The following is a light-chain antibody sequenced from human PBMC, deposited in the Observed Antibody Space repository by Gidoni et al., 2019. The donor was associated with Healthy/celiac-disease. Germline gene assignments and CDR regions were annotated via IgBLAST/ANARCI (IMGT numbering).Light chain of an antibody. CDR1: KLGDKY. CDR2: QDS. J-gene: IGLJ2*01. V-gene: IGLV3-1*01. Sequence: SYELTQPPSVSVSPGQTASITCSGDKLGDKYACWYQQKPGQSPVLVIYQDSKRPSGIPERFSGSNSGNTATLTISGTQAMDEADYYCQAWDSSIHVVFGGGTKLXV. CDR3: QAWDSSIHVV.